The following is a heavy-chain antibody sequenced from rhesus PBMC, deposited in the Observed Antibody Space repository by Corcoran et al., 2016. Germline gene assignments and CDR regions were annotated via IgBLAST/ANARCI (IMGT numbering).Heavy chain of an antibody. CDR3: ARGVRDYSIAFDF. V-gene: IGHV4-122*02. CDR2: NSYRGGT. CDR1: GGSISGPYYY. Sequence: QVQLQESGPGLVKPSETLSLTCAVSGGSISGPYYYWSWIRQAPVKGLEWIGYNSYRGGTSVNPPLNSRGTISGDTSKNQFSLNLSSVTAADTAVYYCARGVRDYSIAFDFWGQGLRVTVSS. J-gene: IGHJ3*01. D-gene: IGHD4-23*01.